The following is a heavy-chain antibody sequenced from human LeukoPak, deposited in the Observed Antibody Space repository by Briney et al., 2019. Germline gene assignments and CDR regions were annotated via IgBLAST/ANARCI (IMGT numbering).Heavy chain of an antibody. V-gene: IGHV3-21*01. J-gene: IGHJ5*02. Sequence: GGSLRLSCTASGLTFSTSGFNWVRQAPGKGLEWVSSISSSSSYIYYADSVKGRFTISRDNAKNSLYLQMNSLRAEDTAVYYCARARVGSTNWFDPWGQGTLVTVSS. D-gene: IGHD1-26*01. CDR1: GLTFSTSG. CDR2: ISSSSSYI. CDR3: ARARVGSTNWFDP.